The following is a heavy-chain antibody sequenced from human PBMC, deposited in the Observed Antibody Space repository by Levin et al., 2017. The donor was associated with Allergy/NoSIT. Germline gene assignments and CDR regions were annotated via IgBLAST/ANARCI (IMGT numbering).Heavy chain of an antibody. CDR2: IIPVLGTI. CDR1: GGTFSNYA. Sequence: GGSLRLSCKASGGTFSNYAISWLRQAPGQGPEWMGGIIPVLGTINYAQKFQGRVTITADESTGTGYMELSSLISEDTAVYYCARDQGGGGWSRGPFEYFQHWGQGTLVSVSS. D-gene: IGHD6-19*01. V-gene: IGHV1-69*01. J-gene: IGHJ1*01. CDR3: ARDQGGGGWSRGPFEYFQH.